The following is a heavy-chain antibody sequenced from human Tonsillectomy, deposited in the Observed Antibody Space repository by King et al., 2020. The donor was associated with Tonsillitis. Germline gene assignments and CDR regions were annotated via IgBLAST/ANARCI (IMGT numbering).Heavy chain of an antibody. CDR3: ARDASEDRSGYFSGSQDY. D-gene: IGHD3-22*01. CDR2: ISSSSVYI. CDR1: GFNFNTYT. J-gene: IGHJ4*02. V-gene: IGHV3-21*06. Sequence: VQLVESGGGLVKPGGSLRLSCAASGFNFNTYTINWVRQAPGKGLEWVSSISSSSVYIYYTDSVKGRFTVSRDNAKNSLYLQMNSLRAEDSAVYYCARDASEDRSGYFSGSQDYWGQGTLVTVSS.